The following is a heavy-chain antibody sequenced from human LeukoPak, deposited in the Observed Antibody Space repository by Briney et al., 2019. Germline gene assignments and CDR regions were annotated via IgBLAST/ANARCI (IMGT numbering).Heavy chain of an antibody. CDR1: GFTFDTYW. CDR3: ARGSGSTWSVTLDY. J-gene: IGHJ4*02. Sequence: QPGGSLRLSCAASGFTFDTYWMSWVRQAPGRGLEGVANIKQDGSEVYYVDSVKGRFTISRDNGKNSLYLQMNSLRAEDTALYYCARGSGSTWSVTLDYWGQGILVTVSS. CDR2: IKQDGSEV. V-gene: IGHV3-7*05. D-gene: IGHD6-13*01.